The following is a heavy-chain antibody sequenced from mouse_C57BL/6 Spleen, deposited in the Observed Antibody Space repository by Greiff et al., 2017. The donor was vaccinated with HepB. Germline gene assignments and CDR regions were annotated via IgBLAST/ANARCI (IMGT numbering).Heavy chain of an antibody. CDR2: IYPGSGNT. V-gene: IGHV1-55*01. Sequence: VQLQQPGAELVKPGASVTMSCKASGYTFTSYWITWVKQRPGHGLEWIGDIYPGSGNTNYNEKFKSKATLTVDTSSSTAYMQLGSLTSDDSAVYYCATLRRFDYWGQGTPLTVSS. CDR1: GYTFTSYW. J-gene: IGHJ2*01. CDR3: ATLRRFDY.